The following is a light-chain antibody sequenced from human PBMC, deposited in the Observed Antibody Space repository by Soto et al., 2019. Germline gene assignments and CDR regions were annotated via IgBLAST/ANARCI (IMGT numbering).Light chain of an antibody. J-gene: IGKJ1*01. CDR1: QSISNY. CDR2: TAS. V-gene: IGKV1-39*01. CDR3: QQYKSFWT. Sequence: DIQMTHSPSSLSASVGDRVRITCRASQSISNYLNWYQQKPGKAPKLLIYTASSLQSGVPSRFSGSGSGTEFTLTISSLQPDDFATYYCQQYKSFWTFGQGTKVDI.